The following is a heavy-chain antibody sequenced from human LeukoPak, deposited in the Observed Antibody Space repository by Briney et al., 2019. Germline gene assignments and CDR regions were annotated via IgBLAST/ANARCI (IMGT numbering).Heavy chain of an antibody. CDR2: IVVGSGNT. CDR3: AADQSYDFWSGYPQGEAFDI. D-gene: IGHD3-3*01. V-gene: IGHV1-58*02. J-gene: IGHJ3*02. CDR1: GFTFTSSA. Sequence: SVKVSCKASGFTFTSSAMQWVRQARGQRLEWIGWIVVGSGNTSYAQKFQERVTITRDMSTSTAYMELSSLRSEDTAVYYCAADQSYDFWSGYPQGEAFDIWGQGTMVTVSS.